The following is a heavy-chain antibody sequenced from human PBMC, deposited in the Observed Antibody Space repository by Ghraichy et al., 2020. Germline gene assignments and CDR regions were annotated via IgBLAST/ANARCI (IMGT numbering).Heavy chain of an antibody. Sequence: SETLSLTCTVSGGSISTYYWSWIRQPPGKGLEWIGYIYYRGSTNYNPSLTSRVTISVDTSKNQFSLKLTSVTAADTAVYYCARDGSGWAFDYWGRGTPVTVSS. CDR2: IYYRGST. V-gene: IGHV4-59*01. J-gene: IGHJ4*02. CDR1: GGSISTYY. CDR3: ARDGSGWAFDY. D-gene: IGHD6-19*01.